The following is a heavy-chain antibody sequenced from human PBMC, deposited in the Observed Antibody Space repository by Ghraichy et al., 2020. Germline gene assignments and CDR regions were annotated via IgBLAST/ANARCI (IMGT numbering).Heavy chain of an antibody. D-gene: IGHD5-18*01. Sequence: LSLTCAASGFTVSSNYMSWVRQAPGKGLEWVSVISSGGSTYYADSVKGRFTISRDNSKNTLYLQMNSLRAEDTGVYYCARVGIQLWFDYWGQGTLVTVSS. J-gene: IGHJ4*02. CDR2: ISSGGST. CDR1: GFTVSSNY. V-gene: IGHV3-66*01. CDR3: ARVGIQLWFDY.